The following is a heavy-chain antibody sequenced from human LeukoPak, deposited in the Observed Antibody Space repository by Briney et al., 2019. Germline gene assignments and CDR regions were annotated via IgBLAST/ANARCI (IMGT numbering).Heavy chain of an antibody. V-gene: IGHV3-30*18. CDR1: GFTLSNHW. CDR2: ISYDGSNK. Sequence: GGSLRLSCAASGFTLSNHWMTWVRQVPGRGPEWVAVISYDGSNKYYADSVKGRFTISRDNSKNTLYLQMNSLRAEDTAVYYCAKDLTIFGVAMDYWGQGTLVTVSS. CDR3: AKDLTIFGVAMDY. J-gene: IGHJ4*02. D-gene: IGHD3-3*01.